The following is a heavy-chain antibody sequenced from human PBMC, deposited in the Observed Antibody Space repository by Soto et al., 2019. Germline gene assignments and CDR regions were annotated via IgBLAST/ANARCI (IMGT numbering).Heavy chain of an antibody. D-gene: IGHD6-19*01. CDR1: GGSISTYY. V-gene: IGHV4-59*01. CDR3: ARSGWPLYMDV. Sequence: QVQLQESGPGLVKPSETLSLTCTVSGGSISTYYWSWVRQPPGKGLEWIAYVHYTGTTNYNPSLKSRVNISVDTSKNQFSLRLSSVTAADTAVYYCARSGWPLYMDVWGKGTTVTVSS. J-gene: IGHJ6*03. CDR2: VHYTGTT.